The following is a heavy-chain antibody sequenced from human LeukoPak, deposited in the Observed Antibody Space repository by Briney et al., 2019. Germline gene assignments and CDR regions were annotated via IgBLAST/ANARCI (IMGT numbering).Heavy chain of an antibody. CDR1: GFTFSSCW. D-gene: IGHD5-24*01. CDR3: VRDGDAYNFDF. J-gene: IGHJ4*02. Sequence: GGSLRLSCAASGFTFSSCWLHWVRQAPGKGLVWVSRISSDGSSTSYADSVRGRFTISRDNARNTLSLHMISLRAEDTAVYFCVRDGDAYNFDFWGQGVLVTVSS. CDR2: ISSDGSST. V-gene: IGHV3-74*01.